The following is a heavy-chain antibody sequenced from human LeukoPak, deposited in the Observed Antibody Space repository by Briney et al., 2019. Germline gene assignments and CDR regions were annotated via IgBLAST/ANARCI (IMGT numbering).Heavy chain of an antibody. D-gene: IGHD1-1*01. Sequence: GGSLRLSCAVSGFSFSRYAMSWVRQAPGKGLEWVSGISGSGGSTYYADSVKGRFTISRDNSKNTLYVQMNSLRVEDTAVYWCANVAGTRGDYWGQGTLVTVSS. CDR3: ANVAGTRGDY. CDR2: ISGSGGST. V-gene: IGHV3-23*01. J-gene: IGHJ4*02. CDR1: GFSFSRYA.